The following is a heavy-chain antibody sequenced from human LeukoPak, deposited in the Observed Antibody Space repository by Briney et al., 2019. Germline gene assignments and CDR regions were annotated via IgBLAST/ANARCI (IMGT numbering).Heavy chain of an antibody. CDR2: IYYSGST. D-gene: IGHD6-13*01. CDR3: ARDSSSWYGGWDY. J-gene: IGHJ4*02. CDR1: GGSISSYS. Sequence: SETLSLTCTVSGGSISSYSWSWIRQPPGKGLEWIGYIYYSGSTNYNPSLKSRVTISVDTSKNQFSLKLSSVTAADTAVYYCARDSSSWYGGWDYWGQGTLVTVSS. V-gene: IGHV4-59*01.